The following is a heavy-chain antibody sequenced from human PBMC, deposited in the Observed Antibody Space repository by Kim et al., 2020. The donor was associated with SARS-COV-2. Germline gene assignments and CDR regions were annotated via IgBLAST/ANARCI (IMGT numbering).Heavy chain of an antibody. J-gene: IGHJ4*02. V-gene: IGHV1-69*01. Sequence: AHRFQGRVTITADESTSTAYMELSSLRSEDTAVYYCARVEGYESSQYYFDYWGQGTLVTVSS. D-gene: IGHD3-22*01. CDR3: ARVEGYESSQYYFDY.